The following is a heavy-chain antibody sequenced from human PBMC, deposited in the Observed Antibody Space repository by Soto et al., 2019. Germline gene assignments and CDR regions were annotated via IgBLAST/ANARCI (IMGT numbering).Heavy chain of an antibody. CDR3: TAPRYQLLSYYYYGMDV. V-gene: IGHV3-49*04. Sequence: EVQLVESGGGLVQPGRSLRLSCTASGFTFGDYAMSWVRQAPGKGLEWVGFIRSKAYGGTTEYAASVKGRFTISRDDSKSIAYLQMNSLKTEDTAVYYCTAPRYQLLSYYYYGMDVWGQGTTVTVSS. CDR2: IRSKAYGGTT. CDR1: GFTFGDYA. D-gene: IGHD2-2*01. J-gene: IGHJ6*02.